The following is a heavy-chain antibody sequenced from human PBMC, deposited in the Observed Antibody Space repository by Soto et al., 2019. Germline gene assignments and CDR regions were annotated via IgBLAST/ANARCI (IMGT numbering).Heavy chain of an antibody. J-gene: IGHJ4*02. Sequence: EVHLVESGGGLVQPGGSLRVSCAASGFTFSDHWMSWVRQAPGKGLEFVANIKRDGSEEFHVDSVKGRFTISRDNANNALYLEMSSLRAEDTAVYYCTRGYCPGGSCYYEYFFDYWGQGTQVTVSS. CDR1: GFTFSDHW. V-gene: IGHV3-7*03. D-gene: IGHD2-15*01. CDR2: IKRDGSEE. CDR3: TRGYCPGGSCYYEYFFDY.